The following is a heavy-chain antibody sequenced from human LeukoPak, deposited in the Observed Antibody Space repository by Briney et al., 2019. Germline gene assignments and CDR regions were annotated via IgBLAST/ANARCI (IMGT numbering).Heavy chain of an antibody. D-gene: IGHD1-14*01. V-gene: IGHV3-7*01. CDR3: AREVWGPEY. J-gene: IGHJ4*02. CDR1: GYTLTELS. Sequence: GASVKVSCKVSGYTLTELSMHWVRQAPGKGLEWVGNIKQDGSDKNYMDSVKGRFTISRDNTKNSVYLQMSSLRAEDTAVYYCAREVWGPEYWGQGTLVTVSS. CDR2: IKQDGSDK.